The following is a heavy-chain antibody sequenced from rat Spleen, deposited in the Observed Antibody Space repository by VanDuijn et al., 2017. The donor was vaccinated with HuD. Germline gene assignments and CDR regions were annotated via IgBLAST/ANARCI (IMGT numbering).Heavy chain of an antibody. CDR3: ARSVFDY. V-gene: IGHV5-29*01. CDR1: GFTFSKYY. CDR2: INYYGSRI. J-gene: IGHJ2*01. Sequence: EVQLVESDGGLVQPGRSLKLSCAASGFTFSKYYMAWVRQAPKKGLEWVETINYYGSRIYYRDSVKGRFTISRDNAKSTLYLQMDSLRSEDTATYYCARSVFDYWGQGVMVTVSS.